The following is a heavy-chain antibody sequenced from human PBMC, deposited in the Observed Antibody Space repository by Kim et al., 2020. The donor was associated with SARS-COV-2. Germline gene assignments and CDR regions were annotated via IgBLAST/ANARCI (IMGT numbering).Heavy chain of an antibody. V-gene: IGHV3-23*01. J-gene: IGHJ4*02. CDR2: ISGSGGST. CDR3: AKDNYYGSGSYYKVLDY. D-gene: IGHD3-10*01. CDR1: GFTFSSYA. Sequence: GGSLRLSCAASGFTFSSYAMSWVRQAPGKGLEWVSAISGSGGSTYYADSVKGRFTISRDNSKNTLYLQMNSLRAEDTAVYYCAKDNYYGSGSYYKVLDYWGQGTLVTVSS.